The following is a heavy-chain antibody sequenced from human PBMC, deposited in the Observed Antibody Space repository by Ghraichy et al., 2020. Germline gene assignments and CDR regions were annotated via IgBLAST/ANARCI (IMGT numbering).Heavy chain of an antibody. Sequence: SEPLSLTCAVYGGSFSGYYWSWIRQPPGKGLEWIGEINDSGSASYNPSLKSRVTISEHTSKHQFSLKLRSVSAADTAVYYCARGRNVYTSWFDPWGQGTLVTVSS. V-gene: IGHV4-34*01. CDR3: ARGRNVYTSWFDP. J-gene: IGHJ5*02. CDR1: GGSFSGYY. CDR2: INDSGSA. D-gene: IGHD5/OR15-5a*01.